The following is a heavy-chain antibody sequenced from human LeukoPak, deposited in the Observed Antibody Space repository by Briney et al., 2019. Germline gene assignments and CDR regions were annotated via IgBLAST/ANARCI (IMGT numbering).Heavy chain of an antibody. CDR2: IDRDCTST. D-gene: IGHD5-24*01. V-gene: IGHV3-74*01. J-gene: IGHJ3*01. CDR3: ARAGEGLQSYGFDF. CDR1: GFTFSGNW. Sequence: PGGSLRLTCVASGFTFSGNWMHWVRQAAGKGLAWVARIDRDCTSTGYADSVKGRFTISRDNAENTLYLQMNSLRVEDTAVYYCARAGEGLQSYGFDFWGQGTMVTVSS.